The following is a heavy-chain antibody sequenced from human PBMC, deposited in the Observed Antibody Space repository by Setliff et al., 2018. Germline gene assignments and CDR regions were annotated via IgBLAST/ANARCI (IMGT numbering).Heavy chain of an antibody. V-gene: IGHV3-23*01. CDR1: GFRFNNYY. Sequence: LRLSCAASGFRFNNYYMTWVRQAPGKGLEWVSATTDDGGTTHYAGSVMGRFTIARDNSNSALYLQMHSLRVDDTALYYCAKSSGSSSSTNLEYLGPGTLVTVSS. J-gene: IGHJ4*02. CDR2: TTDDGGTT. D-gene: IGHD6-6*01. CDR3: AKSSGSSSSTNLEY.